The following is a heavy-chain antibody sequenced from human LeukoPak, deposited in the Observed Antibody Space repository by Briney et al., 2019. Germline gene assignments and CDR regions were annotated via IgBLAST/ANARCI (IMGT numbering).Heavy chain of an antibody. CDR2: IYYSGTT. V-gene: IGHV4-39*07. CDR3: ARTAPTMLEVTKTYYYDY. J-gene: IGHJ4*02. D-gene: IGHD5-12*01. Sequence: SETLSLTYTVSDGPISSSGYYWGWIRQSPGKGLEWIGSIYYSGTTHYTPSLKSRVAISVDTSKNQFSLKLSSVTAADTAVYYCARTAPTMLEVTKTYYYDYWGPGILVTVSS. CDR1: DGPISSSGYY.